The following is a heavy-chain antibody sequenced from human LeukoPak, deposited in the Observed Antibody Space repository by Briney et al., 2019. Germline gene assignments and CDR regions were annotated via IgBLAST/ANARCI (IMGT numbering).Heavy chain of an antibody. Sequence: PSQTLSLTCAISGDSVSSNSAAWNWIRQSPSRGLEWLGRTYYRSKWYNDYAVSVKSRITINPDTSKNQFSLKLSSVTAADTAVYYCARCPREWYVSSPYYYYYYMDVWGKGTTVTVSS. D-gene: IGHD3-3*01. V-gene: IGHV6-1*01. J-gene: IGHJ6*03. CDR2: TYYRSKWYN. CDR3: ARCPREWYVSSPYYYYYYMDV. CDR1: GDSVSSNSAA.